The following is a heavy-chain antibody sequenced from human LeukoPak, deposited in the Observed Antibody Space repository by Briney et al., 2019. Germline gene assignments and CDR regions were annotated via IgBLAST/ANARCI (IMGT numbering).Heavy chain of an antibody. Sequence: KPSETLSLTCTVSGGSISGSSYYWNWIRQPAGKGLEWIGRIYTSGNTNYNPSLKSRVTISLDTSKNQFSLKLSSVTAADTAVYYCARASGSYYRFFDYWGQGTLVTVSS. CDR2: IYTSGNT. CDR1: GGSISGSSYY. CDR3: ARASGSYYRFFDY. J-gene: IGHJ4*02. D-gene: IGHD1-26*01. V-gene: IGHV4-61*02.